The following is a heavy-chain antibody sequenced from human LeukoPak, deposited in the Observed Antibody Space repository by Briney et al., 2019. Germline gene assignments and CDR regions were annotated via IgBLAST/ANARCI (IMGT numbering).Heavy chain of an antibody. V-gene: IGHV3-21*01. Sequence: PGGSLRLSCAASGFTFSSYSMNWVRQAPGKGPEWVSSISSSSYIYYADSVKGRFTISRDNAKNSLYLQMNSLRAEDTAVYYCARGETLIWFGIPNWGQGTLVTVSS. J-gene: IGHJ4*02. D-gene: IGHD3-10*01. CDR3: ARGETLIWFGIPN. CDR2: ISSSSYI. CDR1: GFTFSSYS.